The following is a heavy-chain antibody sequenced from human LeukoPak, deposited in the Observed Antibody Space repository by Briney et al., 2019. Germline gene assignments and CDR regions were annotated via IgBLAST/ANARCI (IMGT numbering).Heavy chain of an antibody. CDR2: ISSDGTNT. Sequence: RGSLRFSCAASGFTFSSHWMHWVRQVPGKGLVWVSRISSDGTNTTYADSVKGRFTISRDNAKNTLYLQMNSLRAEDTAVYYCARGRHYGMDVWGQGTTVTVSS. CDR1: GFTFSSHW. V-gene: IGHV3-74*01. J-gene: IGHJ6*02. CDR3: ARGRHYGMDV.